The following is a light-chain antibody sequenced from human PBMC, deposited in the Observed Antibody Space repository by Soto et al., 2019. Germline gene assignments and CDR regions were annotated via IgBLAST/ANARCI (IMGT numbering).Light chain of an antibody. V-gene: IGKV3-11*01. CDR3: QQRSNWVT. CDR2: DAS. CDR1: QSVSSY. J-gene: IGKJ5*01. Sequence: EIVLTQSPATLSLSPGERATLSCRASQSVSSYLAWYQQKPGQAPRLLIYDASNRATGIPARFSGSGSGTYFTLTISSLKPEDVAVYCCQQRSNWVTFGQGTRLEIK.